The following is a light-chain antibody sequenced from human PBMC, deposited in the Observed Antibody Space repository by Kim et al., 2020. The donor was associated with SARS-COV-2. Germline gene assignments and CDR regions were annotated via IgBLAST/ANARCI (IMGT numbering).Light chain of an antibody. Sequence: LSPGQSAPLSCRASRCVASYLAWYQQRPGQAPRLIIYAASTRATGIPDRFSGSGSGADFTLTISRLEPEDFSVYYCQQYGGTPRTFGQGTKVDIK. V-gene: IGKV3-20*01. CDR1: RCVASY. CDR3: QQYGGTPRT. CDR2: AAS. J-gene: IGKJ1*01.